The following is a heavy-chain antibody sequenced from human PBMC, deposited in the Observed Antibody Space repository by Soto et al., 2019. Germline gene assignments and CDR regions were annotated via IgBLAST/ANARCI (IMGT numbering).Heavy chain of an antibody. Sequence: QVQLQESGPGLVKPSGTLSLTCAVSGGSISSSNWWSWVRQPPGKGLEWIGEIYHSGSTNYNPSLQRAVTISVDKSKNQFSLKLSSVTAADTAVYYCARNSALYSSSWYGNWFDPWGQGTLVTVSS. D-gene: IGHD6-13*01. V-gene: IGHV4-4*02. J-gene: IGHJ5*02. CDR2: IYHSGST. CDR1: GGSISSSNW. CDR3: ARNSALYSSSWYGNWFDP.